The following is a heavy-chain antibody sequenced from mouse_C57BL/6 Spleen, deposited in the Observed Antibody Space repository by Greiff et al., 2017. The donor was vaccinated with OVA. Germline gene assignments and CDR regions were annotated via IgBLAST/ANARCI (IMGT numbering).Heavy chain of an antibody. Sequence: QVQLQQSGPGLVQPSQSLSITCTVSGFSLTSYGVHWVRQSPGKGLEWLGVIWSGGSTDSNAAFISRLSISKDNSKSQVFFKMNSLQADDTAIYYCARNGGYYYAMDYWGQGTSVTVSS. CDR1: GFSLTSYG. CDR3: ARNGGYYYAMDY. J-gene: IGHJ4*01. D-gene: IGHD2-2*01. CDR2: IWSGGST. V-gene: IGHV2-2*01.